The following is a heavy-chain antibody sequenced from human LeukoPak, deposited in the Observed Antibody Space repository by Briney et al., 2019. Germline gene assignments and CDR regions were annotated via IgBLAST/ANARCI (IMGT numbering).Heavy chain of an antibody. V-gene: IGHV1-46*01. J-gene: IGHJ6*02. CDR1: GYTFTSYA. Sequence: ASVNVSCKASGYTFTSYAMNWVRQAPGQGLEWMGIINPSGGSTSYAQKFQGRVTMTRDTSTSTVYMELSSLRSEDTAVYYCARTGYSSSWYYSVYYYYGMDVWGQGTTVTVSS. CDR3: ARTGYSSSWYYSVYYYYGMDV. D-gene: IGHD6-13*01. CDR2: INPSGGST.